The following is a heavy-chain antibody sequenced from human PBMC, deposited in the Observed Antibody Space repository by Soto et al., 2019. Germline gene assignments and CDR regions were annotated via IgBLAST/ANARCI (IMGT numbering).Heavy chain of an antibody. CDR1: GGSISSGGYY. J-gene: IGHJ6*02. V-gene: IGHV4-31*03. Sequence: SETLSLTCTVSGGSISSGGYYWSWIRQHPGKGLEWIGYIYYSGSTYYNPSLKSRVTISVGTSKNQFSLKLNSVTAADAAVYYCARDLWGYCGTDCYPLDVWGQGTTVTVSS. D-gene: IGHD2-21*02. CDR3: ARDLWGYCGTDCYPLDV. CDR2: IYYSGST.